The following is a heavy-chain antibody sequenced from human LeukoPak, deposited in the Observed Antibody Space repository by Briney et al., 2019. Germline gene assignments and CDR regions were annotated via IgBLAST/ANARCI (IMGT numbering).Heavy chain of an antibody. J-gene: IGHJ4*02. CDR3: ARDGRGGHNDF. CDR1: GFTFSSYV. V-gene: IGHV3-7*01. D-gene: IGHD4-23*01. Sequence: PGGSLRLSCAASGFTFSSYVMHWVRQAPGKGLEWVANIREDGGHKNYVDSVKGRFSISRDNAKNSLFLQMDSLGVDDTAIYYCARDGRGGHNDFWGQGTLITVSS. CDR2: IREDGGHK.